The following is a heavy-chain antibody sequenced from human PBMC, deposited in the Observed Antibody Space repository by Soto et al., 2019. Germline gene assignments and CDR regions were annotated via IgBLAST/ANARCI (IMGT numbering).Heavy chain of an antibody. D-gene: IGHD6-13*01. J-gene: IGHJ6*02. Sequence: QVQLVQSGAEVKKPGSSVKVSCKASGGTFSSYAISWVRQAPGQGLEWMGGIIPIFGTANYAQKFQGRVTITADESTSTAYMELGSLRSEDTAVYYCARIAAAGTWSYYYYGMDVWGQGTTVTVSS. CDR1: GGTFSSYA. CDR3: ARIAAAGTWSYYYYGMDV. V-gene: IGHV1-69*12. CDR2: IIPIFGTA.